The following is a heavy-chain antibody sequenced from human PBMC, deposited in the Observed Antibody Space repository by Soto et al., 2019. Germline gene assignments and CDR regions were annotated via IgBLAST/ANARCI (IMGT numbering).Heavy chain of an antibody. J-gene: IGHJ4*02. D-gene: IGHD1-26*01. CDR3: ARGVTAGVDY. CDR1: GYSFTTLD. CDR2: MEPSSGKT. Sequence: ASVKVSCKASGYSFTTLDINWVRQTAGQGLEWMGWMEPSSGKTGYAQKFHDRVTMTSDTSINTAYMELTTLTSDDTAFYYCARGVTAGVDYWGQGTLVTVSS. V-gene: IGHV1-8*01.